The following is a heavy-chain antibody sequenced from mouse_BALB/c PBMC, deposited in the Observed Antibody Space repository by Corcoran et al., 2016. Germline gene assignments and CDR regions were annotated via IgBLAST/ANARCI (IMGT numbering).Heavy chain of an antibody. CDR2: IDPENGNT. J-gene: IGHJ2*01. CDR1: GFNINDYY. CDR3: ASGGTWNY. V-gene: IGHV14-1*02. Sequence: EVQLQQSGAVLVRPGALVKLSCKASGFNINDYYMHWVKQRPEQGLEWIGWIDPENGNTIYDPKFQGKASITADTSSNTAYLQLSSLTSEDTAVYYCASGGTWNYWGQGTTLTVSS. D-gene: IGHD3-3*01.